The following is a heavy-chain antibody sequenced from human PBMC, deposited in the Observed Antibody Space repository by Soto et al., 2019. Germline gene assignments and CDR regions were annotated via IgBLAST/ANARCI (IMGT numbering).Heavy chain of an antibody. V-gene: IGHV3-74*01. Sequence: EVQLVESGGGLVQPGGSLRLSCAASGFTFSSYWMHWVRQAPGKGLVWVSRINSDGSSTSYADSVKGRFTISRDNAKNTLYLQMNSLRAEDTAVYYCARARHSSSSSSVLWFDPWGQGTLVTVSS. CDR2: INSDGSST. CDR1: GFTFSSYW. CDR3: ARARHSSSSSSVLWFDP. D-gene: IGHD6-6*01. J-gene: IGHJ5*02.